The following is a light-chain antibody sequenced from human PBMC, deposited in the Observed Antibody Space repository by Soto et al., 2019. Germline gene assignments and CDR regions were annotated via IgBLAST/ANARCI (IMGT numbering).Light chain of an antibody. CDR3: QHYCSSGP. Sequence: EIVWTQSPGTLSLSPGERATLSCRASQSVSNNYLAWYQQKPGKAPRLLIYGASNRATGIPDRFSGSGSGTDFTLTTSSLEPEHFAAYYCQHYCSSGPFGHGTK. CDR2: GAS. J-gene: IGKJ1*01. V-gene: IGKV3-20*01. CDR1: QSVSNNY.